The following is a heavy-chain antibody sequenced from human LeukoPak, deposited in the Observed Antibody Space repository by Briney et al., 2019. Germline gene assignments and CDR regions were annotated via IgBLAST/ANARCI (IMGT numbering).Heavy chain of an antibody. Sequence: SETLSHTCILSGGSIGSYFRSWIRQTPGKGLEWIGYIYNSGSTNYNPSLKSRVTISADTSKNQLSLNLTSVTAADTALYYCARGGDYGGNIDNWGQGTMVTVSS. D-gene: IGHD4-23*01. V-gene: IGHV4-59*01. CDR2: IYNSGST. CDR3: ARGGDYGGNIDN. CDR1: GGSIGSYF. J-gene: IGHJ3*02.